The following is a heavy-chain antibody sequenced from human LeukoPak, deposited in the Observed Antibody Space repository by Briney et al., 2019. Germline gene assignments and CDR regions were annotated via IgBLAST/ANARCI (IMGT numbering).Heavy chain of an antibody. V-gene: IGHV4-61*02. CDR1: GGSISSGSYY. J-gene: IGHJ5*02. CDR2: IYTSGST. CDR3: ARDSCSGGSRYSCWFDP. Sequence: SETLSLTCTVSGGSISSGSYYWSWIRQPAGKGLEWIGRIYTSGSTNYNPSLKSRVTISVDTSKNQFSLKLSSVTAADTAVYYCARDSCSGGSRYSCWFDPWGQGTLVTVSS. D-gene: IGHD2-15*01.